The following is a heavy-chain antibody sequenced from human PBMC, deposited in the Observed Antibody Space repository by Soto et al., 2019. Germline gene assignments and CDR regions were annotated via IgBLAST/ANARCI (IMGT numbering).Heavy chain of an antibody. J-gene: IGHJ4*02. Sequence: QVQLVQSGAEVKKPGSSLKVSCKASGGTFSSYTISWVRQAPGQGLEWMGGIIPILGIANYAQKFQGRVTITADKSTSKAYMELSSVRSEDTAVYSWATVSRLSKRGHYWGKGGLVTVFS. D-gene: IGHD3-10*01. V-gene: IGHV1-69*02. CDR3: ATVSRLSKRGHY. CDR1: GGTFSSYT. CDR2: IIPILGIA.